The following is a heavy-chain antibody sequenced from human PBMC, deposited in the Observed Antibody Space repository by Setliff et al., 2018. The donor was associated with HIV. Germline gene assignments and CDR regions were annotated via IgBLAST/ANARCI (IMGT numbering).Heavy chain of an antibody. J-gene: IGHJ3*01. D-gene: IGHD3-22*01. Sequence: SETLSLTCAVYGGSFSGYFWSWVRQPPGKGLEWIGTIYYNGNTYYNPSLWGRVTISIDTSKNQFSLKLSSVTAADTAVYYCARARITMTGGRLEPYAFDRWGQGTKVTVSS. V-gene: IGHV4-34*01. CDR2: IYYNGNT. CDR3: ARARITMTGGRLEPYAFDR. CDR1: GGSFSGYF.